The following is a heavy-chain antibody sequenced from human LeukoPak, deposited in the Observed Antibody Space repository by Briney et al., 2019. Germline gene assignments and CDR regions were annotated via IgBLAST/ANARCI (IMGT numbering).Heavy chain of an antibody. CDR3: ARLYDSSGYTNWLDP. D-gene: IGHD3-22*01. CDR1: GGSISSHY. J-gene: IGHJ5*02. V-gene: IGHV4-59*11. CDR2: IYYSGGS. Sequence: SETLSLTCTVSGGSISSHYWSWIRQPPGKGLEWIGYIYYSGGSKYNPSLKSRVTISVDTSKNQFSLKLSSVTAADTAVYYCARLYDSSGYTNWLDPWGQGTLVTVSS.